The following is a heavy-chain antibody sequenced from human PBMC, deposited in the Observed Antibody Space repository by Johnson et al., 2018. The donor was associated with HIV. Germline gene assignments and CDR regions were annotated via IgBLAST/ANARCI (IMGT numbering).Heavy chain of an antibody. CDR3: AKERYRYGSGSGSDAFDI. J-gene: IGHJ3*02. V-gene: IGHV3-7*05. Sequence: VESGGGLVKPGGSLRLSCAASGFTFNNAWMSWVRQAPGKGLEWVAKIKQDGSEKYYVASVKGRFTISRDNAENALYLPLNGLRGEDTAVYFCAKERYRYGSGSGSDAFDIWGKGTMVTVPS. D-gene: IGHD3-10*01. CDR1: GFTFNNAW. CDR2: IKQDGSEK.